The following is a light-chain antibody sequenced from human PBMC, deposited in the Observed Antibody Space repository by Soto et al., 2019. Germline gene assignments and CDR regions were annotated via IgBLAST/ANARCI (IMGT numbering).Light chain of an antibody. CDR2: YNS. CDR3: VAWDDGLLGQV. V-gene: IGLV1-47*02. Sequence: SVLTQPPSVSGTPGQRVTVSCSGTSSSIGSNNVYWYQQVPGTAPKLLIFYNSQRPSGVPDRFSGSKSGTSASLAISGLRSEDEADYYCVAWDDGLLGQVFGTGTKLTVL. J-gene: IGLJ1*01. CDR1: SSSIGSNN.